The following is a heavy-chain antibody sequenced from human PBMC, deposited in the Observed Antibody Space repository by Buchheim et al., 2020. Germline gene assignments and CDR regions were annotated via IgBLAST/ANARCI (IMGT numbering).Heavy chain of an antibody. D-gene: IGHD3-22*01. Sequence: QVQLVESGGGLVKPGGSLRLSCAASGFTFSYYYMSWIRQAPGKGLEWVSYISSSSSYTNYADSVKGRFTISRDKPKNSLYSQMNSLRAEDTAVYYCARYDYDSSGYYVAEYFQHWGQGTL. V-gene: IGHV3-11*06. CDR3: ARYDYDSSGYYVAEYFQH. CDR2: ISSSSSYT. J-gene: IGHJ1*01. CDR1: GFTFSYYY.